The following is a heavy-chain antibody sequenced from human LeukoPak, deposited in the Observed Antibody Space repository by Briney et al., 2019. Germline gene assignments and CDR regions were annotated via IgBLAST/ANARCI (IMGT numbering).Heavy chain of an antibody. J-gene: IGHJ4*02. CDR1: GYSISSGYY. V-gene: IGHV4-38-2*01. CDR2: IYYSGST. Sequence: SETLSLTCAVSGYSISSGYYWGWIRQPPGKGLEWIGSIYYSGSTYYNPSLKSRVTISVDTSKNQFSLKLSSVTAADTAVYYCARLVSGQTYYFDYWGQGTLVTASS. CDR3: ARLVSGQTYYFDY. D-gene: IGHD5/OR15-5a*01.